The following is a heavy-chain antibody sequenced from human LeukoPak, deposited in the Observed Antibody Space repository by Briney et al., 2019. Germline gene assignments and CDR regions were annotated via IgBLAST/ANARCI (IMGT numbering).Heavy chain of an antibody. CDR2: VSGFNGDT. Sequence: GASVKVSCKTSGYTFTTYGITWMRQAPGQALEWTGWVSGFNGDTNYAQDVQDRLTMTTDTPTSTAYMELRSLTSGDSAVYYCARNYYEKSSGYEHYFDYWGQGTLVTVSS. CDR3: ARNYYEKSSGYEHYFDY. V-gene: IGHV1-18*01. D-gene: IGHD3-22*01. CDR1: GYTFTTYG. J-gene: IGHJ4*02.